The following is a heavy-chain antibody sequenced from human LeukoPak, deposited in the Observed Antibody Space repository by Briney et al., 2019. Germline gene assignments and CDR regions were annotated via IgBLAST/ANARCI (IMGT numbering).Heavy chain of an antibody. Sequence: GGSLRLSCAASTFTFATYAMNWVRQAPGKGLEWVSTITGGGGSAYYADSVEGRFTISRDNSKNTLYLQVNSLRADDTAVYYCAKCEASGGGAFDIWGQGTMVTVSS. CDR3: AKCEASGGGAFDI. CDR2: ITGGGGSA. J-gene: IGHJ3*02. CDR1: TFTFATYA. D-gene: IGHD1-14*01. V-gene: IGHV3-23*01.